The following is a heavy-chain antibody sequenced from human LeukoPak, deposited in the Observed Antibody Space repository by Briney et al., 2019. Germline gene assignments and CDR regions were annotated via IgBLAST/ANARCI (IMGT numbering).Heavy chain of an antibody. D-gene: IGHD3-22*01. J-gene: IGHJ6*03. Sequence: SVKVSCKASGGTFSSYAISWVRQAPGQGLEWMGGIIPIFGTANYAQKFQGRVTITTDESTSTAYMGLSSLRSEDTDVYYCARGSIGYYDSSGYSVLGYYYYYMDVWGKGTTVTVSS. V-gene: IGHV1-69*05. CDR3: ARGSIGYYDSSGYSVLGYYYYYMDV. CDR2: IIPIFGTA. CDR1: GGTFSSYA.